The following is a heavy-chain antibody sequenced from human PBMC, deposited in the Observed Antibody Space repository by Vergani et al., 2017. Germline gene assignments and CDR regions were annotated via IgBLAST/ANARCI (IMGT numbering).Heavy chain of an antibody. V-gene: IGHV1-69*01. CDR3: ADGPQNYDILTGYRPSNWFDP. D-gene: IGHD3-9*01. CDR2: IIPIFGTA. CDR1: GGTFSSYA. J-gene: IGHJ5*02. Sequence: QVQLVQSGAEVKKPGSSVKVSCKASGGTFSSYAISWVRQAPGQGLEWMGGIIPIFGTANYAQKFQGRVTITADESTSTTYMARSSLRSEDTAGYYCADGPQNYDILTGYRPSNWFDPWGQGTLVTVSS.